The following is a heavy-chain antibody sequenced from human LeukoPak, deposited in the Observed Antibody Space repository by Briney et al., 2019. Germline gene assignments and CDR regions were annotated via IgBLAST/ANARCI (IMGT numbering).Heavy chain of an antibody. CDR3: ARERYDFWSGHDKGMDV. D-gene: IGHD3-3*01. V-gene: IGHV4-4*07. CDR2: FYKGGST. CDR1: GSSISNS. Sequence: SETLSLTCSVSGSSISNSWSSIRQPAGKGLEWIGRFYKGGSTKYNFSLKSRATMSVDTSKNLFSLKLSSVAAADTAVYYCARERYDFWSGHDKGMDVWGQGTTVTVSS. J-gene: IGHJ6*02.